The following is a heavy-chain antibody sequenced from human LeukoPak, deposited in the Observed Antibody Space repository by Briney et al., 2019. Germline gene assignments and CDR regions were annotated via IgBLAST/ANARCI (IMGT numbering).Heavy chain of an antibody. CDR2: IYTSGNT. D-gene: IGHD3-22*01. CDR3: ASLGYYDSSGYYYMDV. Sequence: SETLSLTCTVSGDSISSYYWSWIRQPAGKGLEWLGRIYTSGNTNYNPSLKSRVTMSVDTSKNQFSLKLSSVTAADTAVYYCASLGYYDSSGYYYMDVWGKGTTVTISS. V-gene: IGHV4-4*07. J-gene: IGHJ6*03. CDR1: GDSISSYY.